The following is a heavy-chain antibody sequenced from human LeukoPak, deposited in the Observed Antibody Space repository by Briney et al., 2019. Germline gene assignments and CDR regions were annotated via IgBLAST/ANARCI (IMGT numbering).Heavy chain of an antibody. J-gene: IGHJ4*02. CDR3: ARDLYDSSGYYYAALKY. D-gene: IGHD3-22*01. CDR2: IWYDGSNK. V-gene: IGHV3-33*01. Sequence: GGSLRLSCAASGFTFSSYGMHWVRQAPGKGLEWVAVIWYDGSNKYYADSVKGRFTISRDNSKNTLYLQMNSLRAEDTAVYYCARDLYDSSGYYYAALKYWGQGTLVTVSS. CDR1: GFTFSSYG.